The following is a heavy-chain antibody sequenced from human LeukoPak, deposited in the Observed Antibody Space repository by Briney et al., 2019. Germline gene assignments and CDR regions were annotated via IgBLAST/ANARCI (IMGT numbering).Heavy chain of an antibody. CDR1: GFTFSSYG. CDR3: SKDSYYDYVWGSYRYTNQFDY. D-gene: IGHD3-16*02. CDR2: ITATSSST. V-gene: IGHV3-23*01. Sequence: GGSLRLSCAASGFTFSSYGMSWVRQPPGKGLEWVSAITATSSSTHDADSVQGRFTISRGNSKHTPYLQMNSLRPEDTAIDYCSKDSYYDYVWGSYRYTNQFDYWGQGTLVTVSS. J-gene: IGHJ4*02.